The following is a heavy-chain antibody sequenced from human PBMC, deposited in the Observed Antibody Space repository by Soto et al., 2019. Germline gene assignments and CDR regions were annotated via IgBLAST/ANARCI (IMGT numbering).Heavy chain of an antibody. CDR1: GGSIRSYY. CDR3: AGNPKFDYPR. V-gene: IGHV4-59*08. J-gene: IGHJ4*02. Sequence: PSETLSLTCTVSGGSIRSYYWSWIRQPAGKGLEWIGYVNYSGSTIYNPSLKSRVTISLDKSKNHFSLNLNSVTAADTAVYYCAGNPKFDYPRWGQGALVTVSS. CDR2: VNYSGST. D-gene: IGHD3-9*01.